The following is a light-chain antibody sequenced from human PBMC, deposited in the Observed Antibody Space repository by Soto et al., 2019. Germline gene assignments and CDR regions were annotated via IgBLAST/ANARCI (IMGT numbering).Light chain of an antibody. J-gene: IGKJ1*01. Sequence: TESPATLAVSPGGRGTVSCRASQYVSSDLGWYQQKPGQAPRLLIYAASGRATGIPDRFSGSGSGTDFTLTISRLEPEDFAVYFCQQYGSSPWTLGQGTKVDIK. CDR2: AAS. V-gene: IGKV3-20*01. CDR3: QQYGSSPWT. CDR1: QYVSSD.